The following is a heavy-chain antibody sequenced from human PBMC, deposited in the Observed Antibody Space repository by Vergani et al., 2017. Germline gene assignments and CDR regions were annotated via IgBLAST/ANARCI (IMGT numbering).Heavy chain of an antibody. CDR2: INPNSGGT. J-gene: IGHJ5*02. CDR3: ARDRWGDNWFDP. D-gene: IGHD3-16*01. V-gene: IGHV1-2*02. CDR1: GYTFTGYY. Sequence: VQLVESGGGLVKPGGSLRLSCAASGYTFTGYYMHWVRQAPGQGLEWMGWINPNSGGTNYAQKFQGRVTMTRDTSISTAYMELSRLRSDDTAVYYCARDRWGDNWFDPWGQGTLVTVSS.